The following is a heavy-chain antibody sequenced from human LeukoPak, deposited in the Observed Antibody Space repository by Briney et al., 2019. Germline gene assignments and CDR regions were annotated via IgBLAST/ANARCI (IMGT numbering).Heavy chain of an antibody. CDR2: MNPNSGNT. Sequence: ASVKVSCKASGYTFTSYDINWVRQATGQGLEWMGWMNPNSGNTGYAQKFQGRVTMTRNTSISTAYVELSSLRSEDTAVYYCARVLETGSGSYYYYWGQGTLVTVSS. J-gene: IGHJ4*02. CDR3: ARVLETGSGSYYYY. V-gene: IGHV1-8*01. CDR1: GYTFTSYD. D-gene: IGHD1-26*01.